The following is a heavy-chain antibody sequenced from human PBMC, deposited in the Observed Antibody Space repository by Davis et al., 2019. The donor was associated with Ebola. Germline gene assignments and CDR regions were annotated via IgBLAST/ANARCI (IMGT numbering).Heavy chain of an antibody. J-gene: IGHJ4*02. CDR3: ARGGDFDY. V-gene: IGHV1-8*01. D-gene: IGHD1-26*01. Sequence: ASVKVSCKASGYSFTTYDINWVRQASGQGLEWMGYMNPYTGKTGYAQNFQGGATLTWHASISTAYMELSTLRSEDTAVYYCARGGDFDYWGQGTLVTVSS. CDR2: MNPYTGKT. CDR1: GYSFTTYD.